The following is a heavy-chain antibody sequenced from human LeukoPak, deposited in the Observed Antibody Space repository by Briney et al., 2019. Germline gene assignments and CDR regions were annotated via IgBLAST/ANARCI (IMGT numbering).Heavy chain of an antibody. V-gene: IGHV1-18*01. CDR2: INAYNGNT. CDR3: ARASDLASFDY. CDR1: GYTFTTYG. J-gene: IGHJ4*02. Sequence: GASVTVSCKTSGYTFTTYGISWVRQAPGQGLEWMGWINAYNGNTIYAQKPQGRVTMTTDTSASTAYMELRSLRSDDTAVYYCARASDLASFDYWGQGTLVTVSS.